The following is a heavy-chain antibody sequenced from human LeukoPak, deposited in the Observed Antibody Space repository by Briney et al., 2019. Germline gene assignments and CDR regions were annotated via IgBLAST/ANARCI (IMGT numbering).Heavy chain of an antibody. V-gene: IGHV3-15*07. CDR3: TTSRYNWNYETGGDFDY. J-gene: IGHJ4*02. CDR1: GFTFSNVW. CDR2: IKSKTDGGTT. Sequence: GGSLRLSCAASGFTFSNVWMNWVRQAPGKGLEWVGRIKSKTDGGTTDYAAPVKGRFTISRDDSKNTLYLQMNSLKTEDTAVYYCTTSRYNWNYETGGDFDYWGQGTLVTVSS. D-gene: IGHD1-7*01.